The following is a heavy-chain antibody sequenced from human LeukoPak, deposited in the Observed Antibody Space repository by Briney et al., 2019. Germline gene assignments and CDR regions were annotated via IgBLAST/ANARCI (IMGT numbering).Heavy chain of an antibody. Sequence: GESLKISCKGLGYSFSSYWNAWVRQRPGKGLEWMGIIYPGGSETRYDPSFQGQVTISADSSTSTAYLQWSSPRASDTAMYYCARASRDGYNQNFDYWGQGTLVTVSS. V-gene: IGHV5-51*01. CDR2: IYPGGSET. J-gene: IGHJ4*02. CDR1: GYSFSSYW. D-gene: IGHD5-24*01. CDR3: ARASRDGYNQNFDY.